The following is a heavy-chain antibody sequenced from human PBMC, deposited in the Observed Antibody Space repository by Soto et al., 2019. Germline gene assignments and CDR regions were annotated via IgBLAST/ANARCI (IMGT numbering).Heavy chain of an antibody. V-gene: IGHV1-24*01. J-gene: IGHJ6*03. CDR1: GYTLAELS. CDR2: FDPEDGET. D-gene: IGHD3-10*01. CDR3: ATAAYGSGSYYNRGYYYYYMDV. Sequence: ASVKVSSKVSGYTLAELSMHWVQQATGKGLEWMGGFDPEDGETIYAQKFQGRVTMTEDTSTDTAYMELSSLRSEDTAVYYCATAAYGSGSYYNRGYYYYYMDVWGKGTTVTVSS.